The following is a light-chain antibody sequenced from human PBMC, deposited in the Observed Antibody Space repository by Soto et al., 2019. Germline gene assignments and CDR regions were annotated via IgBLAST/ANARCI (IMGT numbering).Light chain of an antibody. CDR1: QDIGTF. Sequence: DFQMTQSPSSLSASVGDTVTITCRESQDIGTFLNWYQQKPGKAPKLLIYAASDLLSGVSSRFSGSGSGTDFTLTISSLQPDDFATYYCQQSYSTPQITFGPGTKVDMK. CDR2: AAS. V-gene: IGKV1-39*01. CDR3: QQSYSTPQIT. J-gene: IGKJ3*01.